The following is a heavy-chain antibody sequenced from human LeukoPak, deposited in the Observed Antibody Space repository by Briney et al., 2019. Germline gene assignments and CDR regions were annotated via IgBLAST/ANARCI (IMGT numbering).Heavy chain of an antibody. CDR3: ARDLITGAPGADY. D-gene: IGHD7-27*01. J-gene: IGHJ4*02. CDR2: IKQDGSVR. V-gene: IGHV3-7*01. CDR1: GVTFSSYW. Sequence: PGGSLRLSCAASGVTFSSYWMSWVRQAPGKGLEWVTNIKQDGSVRYYVDSVKGRFTISRDNAKNSLYLQMNSLRDEDTAVYYCARDLITGAPGADYWGQGTLVTVSS.